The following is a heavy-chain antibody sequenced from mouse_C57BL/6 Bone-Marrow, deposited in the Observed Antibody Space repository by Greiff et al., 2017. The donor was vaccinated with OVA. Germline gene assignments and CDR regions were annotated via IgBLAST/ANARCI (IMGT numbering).Heavy chain of an antibody. CDR2: ISSGSSTI. CDR1: GFTFSDYG. J-gene: IGHJ4*01. V-gene: IGHV5-17*01. Sequence: EVKLVVSGGGLVKPGGSLKLSCAASGFTFSDYGMHWVRQAPEKGLEWVAYISSGSSTIYYADTVKGRFTISRDNAKNTLFLQMTSLRSEDTAMYYCARTGTSYAMDYWGQGTSVTVSS. D-gene: IGHD4-1*01. CDR3: ARTGTSYAMDY.